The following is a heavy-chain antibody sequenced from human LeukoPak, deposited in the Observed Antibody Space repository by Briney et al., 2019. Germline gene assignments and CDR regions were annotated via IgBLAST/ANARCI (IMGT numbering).Heavy chain of an antibody. D-gene: IGHD3-22*01. CDR1: GYSISSGYY. Sequence: SETLSLTCTVSGYSISSGYYWGWIRQPAGKGLEWIGRIYTSGSTNYNPSLKSRVTMSVDTSKNQFSLKLSSVTAADTAVYYCARDLVRDSSGYYWGSDAFDIWGQGTMVTVSS. J-gene: IGHJ3*02. CDR2: IYTSGST. V-gene: IGHV4-4*07. CDR3: ARDLVRDSSGYYWGSDAFDI.